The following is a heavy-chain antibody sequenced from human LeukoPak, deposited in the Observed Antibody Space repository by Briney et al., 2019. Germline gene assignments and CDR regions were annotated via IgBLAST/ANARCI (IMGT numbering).Heavy chain of an antibody. D-gene: IGHD6-19*01. V-gene: IGHV3-33*06. Sequence: HAGRSLRLSCAASGFTFSSYGMHWVRQAPGKGLEWVAVIWYDGSNKYYADSVKGRFTISRDNSKNTLYLQMNSLRAEDTAVYYCAKVGSYSSGWYDILFSYPTYWGQGTLVTVSS. CDR1: GFTFSSYG. CDR3: AKVGSYSSGWYDILFSYPTY. J-gene: IGHJ4*02. CDR2: IWYDGSNK.